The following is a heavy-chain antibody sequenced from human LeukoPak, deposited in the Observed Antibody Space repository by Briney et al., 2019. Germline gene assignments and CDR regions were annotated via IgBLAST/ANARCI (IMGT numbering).Heavy chain of an antibody. J-gene: IGHJ4*02. V-gene: IGHV1-18*01. D-gene: IGHD3-22*01. Sequence: ASVKVSCKASGYTFTSYGISWVRQAPGQGLEWMGWISAYNGNTNYAQKLQGRVTMTTDTPTSTAYMELRSLRSDDTAVYYCARKYYYDSSGYANSFIWEPYYFDYWGQGTLVTVSS. CDR1: GYTFTSYG. CDR2: ISAYNGNT. CDR3: ARKYYYDSSGYANSFIWEPYYFDY.